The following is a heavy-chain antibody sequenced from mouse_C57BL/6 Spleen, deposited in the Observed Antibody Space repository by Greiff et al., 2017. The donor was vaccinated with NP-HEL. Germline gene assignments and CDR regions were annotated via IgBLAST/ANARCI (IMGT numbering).Heavy chain of an antibody. CDR1: GYAFSSSW. D-gene: IGHD1-1*01. Sequence: QVQLQQSGPELVKPGASEKISCKASGYAFSSSWMNWVKQRPGKGLEWIGRIYPGDGDTNYNGKFKGKATLTADKSSSTAYMQLSSLTSEDSAVYFCARGGYYYGSSYPWYFDVWGTGTTVTVSS. CDR2: IYPGDGDT. J-gene: IGHJ1*03. CDR3: ARGGYYYGSSYPWYFDV. V-gene: IGHV1-82*01.